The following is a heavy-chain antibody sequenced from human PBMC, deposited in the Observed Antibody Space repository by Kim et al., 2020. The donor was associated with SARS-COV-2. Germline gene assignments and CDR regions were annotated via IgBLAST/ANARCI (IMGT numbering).Heavy chain of an antibody. J-gene: IGHJ3*02. D-gene: IGHD6-19*01. V-gene: IGHV3-48*03. Sequence: SVTGRFTISRDNAKNSLYLQINSLRAEDTAVYYCASAGGAVAGRTGAFDIWGQGTMVTVSS. CDR3: ASAGGAVAGRTGAFDI.